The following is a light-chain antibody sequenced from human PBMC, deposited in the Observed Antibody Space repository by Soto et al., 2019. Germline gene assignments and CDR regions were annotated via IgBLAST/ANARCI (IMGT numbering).Light chain of an antibody. Sequence: QSYLTQPASVSGSPGQSIAISCIGVRTDGDGHDYVSWYQQHPGQAPQLIIYDVYNRPSGVSDRFSGSKSGNTASLVISVLQAEDEADYFCTSYTASSPFYVFGAGTKVTVL. V-gene: IGLV2-14*03. CDR2: DVY. CDR3: TSYTASSPFYV. J-gene: IGLJ1*01. CDR1: RTDGDGHDY.